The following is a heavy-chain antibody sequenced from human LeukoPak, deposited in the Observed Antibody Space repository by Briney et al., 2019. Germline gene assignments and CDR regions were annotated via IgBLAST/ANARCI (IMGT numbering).Heavy chain of an antibody. CDR2: MNEDGSEK. CDR3: ARDRGYSNFAY. Sequence: QPGGSLRLSCAASRFAFSNYWMSWVRQAPGKGLEWVANMNEDGSEKNYVDSVKGRFTISRDNAQDSLYLQMNSLRAEDTAVYYCARDRGYSNFAYWGQGTLLTVSS. CDR1: RFAFSNYW. J-gene: IGHJ4*02. D-gene: IGHD4-11*01. V-gene: IGHV3-7*01.